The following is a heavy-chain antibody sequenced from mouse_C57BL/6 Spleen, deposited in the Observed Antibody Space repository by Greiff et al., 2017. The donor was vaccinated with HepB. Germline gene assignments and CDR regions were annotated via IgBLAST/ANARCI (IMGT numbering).Heavy chain of an antibody. D-gene: IGHD1-1*01. CDR1: GYTFTDYY. CDR3: AITTVPWYFDV. CDR2: IYPGSGNT. J-gene: IGHJ1*03. V-gene: IGHV1-76*01. Sequence: QVTLKESGAELVRPGASVKLSCKASGYTFTDYYINWVKQRPGQGLEWIARIYPGSGNTYYNEKFKGKATLTAEKSSSTAYMQLSSLTSEDSAVYFCAITTVPWYFDVWGTGTTVTVSS.